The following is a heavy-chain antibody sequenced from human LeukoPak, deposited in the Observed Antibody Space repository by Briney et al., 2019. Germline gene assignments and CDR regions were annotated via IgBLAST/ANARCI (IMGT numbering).Heavy chain of an antibody. Sequence: GGSLRLSCAASGFTFSSYSMNWIRQAPGKGLEWVSYISSSSGSTYYAHSVQGRFTISRDNAKKSLHLQMNSLRAEDTAVYYCARGLLRSIDYWGQGTLVTVSS. CDR3: ARGLLRSIDY. CDR2: ISSSSGST. D-gene: IGHD2-15*01. J-gene: IGHJ4*02. V-gene: IGHV3-48*01. CDR1: GFTFSSYS.